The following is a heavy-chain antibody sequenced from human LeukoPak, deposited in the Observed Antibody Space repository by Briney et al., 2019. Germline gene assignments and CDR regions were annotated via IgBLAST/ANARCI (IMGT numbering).Heavy chain of an antibody. J-gene: IGHJ5*02. CDR3: ARESDYYDSSGYRAGNWFDP. D-gene: IGHD3-22*01. V-gene: IGHV4-30-4*01. CDR2: IYYSGST. Sequence: PSQTLSLTCTVSGGSISSGDYYWSWIRRPPGKGLEWIGYIYYSGSTYYNPSLKSRVTISVDTSKNQFSLKLSSVTAADTAVYYCARESDYYDSSGYRAGNWFDPWGQGTLVTVSS. CDR1: GGSISSGDYY.